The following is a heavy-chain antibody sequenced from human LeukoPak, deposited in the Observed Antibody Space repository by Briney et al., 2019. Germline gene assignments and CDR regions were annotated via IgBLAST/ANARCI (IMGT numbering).Heavy chain of an antibody. CDR2: IFTSGIT. D-gene: IGHD3-10*01. V-gene: IGHV4-4*07. CDR3: ARESSGTYYNPLGYMDV. CDR1: GGSISIYY. J-gene: IGHJ6*03. Sequence: SETLSLTCAVSGGSISIYYWNWIRQPAGKGLEWIGRIFTSGITNYNPSLKSRVTMSVDTSKNQFSLNLSSVIAADTAIYYCARESSGTYYNPLGYMDVWGKGTTVTVSS.